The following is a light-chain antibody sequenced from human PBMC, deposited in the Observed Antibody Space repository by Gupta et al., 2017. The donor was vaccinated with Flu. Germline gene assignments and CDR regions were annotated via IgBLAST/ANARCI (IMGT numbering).Light chain of an antibody. Sequence: GDRVTITCRASQSVTNFLPWYQQKPGKAPRLLIYGASTLEGGVPSRFSGSGSGTDFTLTINSLQPEDFAAYYCQQGYSTPQTFGRGTTVEIK. CDR1: QSVTNF. CDR3: QQGYSTPQT. J-gene: IGKJ4*02. V-gene: IGKV1-39*01. CDR2: GAS.